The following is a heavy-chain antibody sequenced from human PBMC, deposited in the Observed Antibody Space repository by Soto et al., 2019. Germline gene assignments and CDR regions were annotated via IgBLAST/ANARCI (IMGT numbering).Heavy chain of an antibody. J-gene: IGHJ6*02. CDR2: INHGGTT. Sequence: QVQLQESGPGLVKPSGTLSLTCAVSGGSISSSNWWSWVRQPPGKGLEWIGEINHGGTTNYNPSLKSRVTISVDKSKXXFSLXLXSXXXXXXAXXXXARVASXPFNSYGMDVWGQGTTVTVSS. CDR1: GGSISSSNW. CDR3: ARVASXPFNSYGMDV. V-gene: IGHV4-4*02.